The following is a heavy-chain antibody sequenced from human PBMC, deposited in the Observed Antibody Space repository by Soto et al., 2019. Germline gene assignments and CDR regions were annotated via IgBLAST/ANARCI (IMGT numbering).Heavy chain of an antibody. J-gene: IGHJ5*02. CDR3: ARDIGNLGYCSGGSCYNWFDP. Sequence: ASVKVSCKASGGTFSSYAISWVRQAPGQGLEWMGGIIPIFGTANYAQKFQGRVTITADESTSTASMELSSLRSEDTAVYYCARDIGNLGYCSGGSCYNWFDPWGQGTLVTVSS. V-gene: IGHV1-69*13. CDR2: IIPIFGTA. CDR1: GGTFSSYA. D-gene: IGHD2-15*01.